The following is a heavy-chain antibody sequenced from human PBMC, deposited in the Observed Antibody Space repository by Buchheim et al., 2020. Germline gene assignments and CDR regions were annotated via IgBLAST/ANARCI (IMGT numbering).Heavy chain of an antibody. D-gene: IGHD2-2*01. CDR1: GGSISSGGYY. CDR2: IYYSGST. CDR3: ARAAYCSSTSCYSLRYTYYYYGMDV. V-gene: IGHV4-31*03. Sequence: QVQLQESGPGLVKPSGTLSLTCTVSGGSISSGGYYWSWIRQHPGKGLEWIGYIYYSGSTYYNPSLKSRVTISVDTSKNQFSLKLSSVTAADTAVYYCARAAYCSSTSCYSLRYTYYYYGMDVWGQGTT. J-gene: IGHJ6*02.